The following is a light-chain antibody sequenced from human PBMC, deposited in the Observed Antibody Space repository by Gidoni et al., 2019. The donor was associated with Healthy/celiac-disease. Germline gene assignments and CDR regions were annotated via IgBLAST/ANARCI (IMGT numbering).Light chain of an antibody. J-gene: IGKJ1*01. Sequence: DIQLPQYPSSLSASVGDRVTITCQASQDISNYLNWYQQKPGKAPKLLIYDASNLETGVPSRFSGSGSGTDFTFTISSLQPEDIATYYCQQYDNLSWTFGQGTKVEIK. CDR1: QDISNY. CDR2: DAS. CDR3: QQYDNLSWT. V-gene: IGKV1-33*01.